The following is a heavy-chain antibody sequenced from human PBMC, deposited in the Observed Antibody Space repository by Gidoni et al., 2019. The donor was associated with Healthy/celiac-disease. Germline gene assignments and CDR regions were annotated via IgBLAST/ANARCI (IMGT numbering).Heavy chain of an antibody. CDR1: GGTFSSYA. V-gene: IGHV1-69*01. Sequence: QVQLVQSGAEVKKPGSSVKVSCKASGGTFSSYAISWVRQAPGQGLEWMGGIIPIFGTANYAQKFQGRVTITADESTSTAYMELSSLRSEDTAVYYCARVRNDYSNYRHYYYYGMDVWGQGTTVTVSS. J-gene: IGHJ6*02. CDR3: ARVRNDYSNYRHYYYYGMDV. CDR2: IIPIFGTA. D-gene: IGHD4-4*01.